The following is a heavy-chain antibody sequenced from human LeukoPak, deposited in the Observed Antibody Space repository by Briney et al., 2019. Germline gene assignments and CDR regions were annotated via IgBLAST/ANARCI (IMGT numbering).Heavy chain of an antibody. J-gene: IGHJ4*02. CDR1: GFTFDDYG. CDR3: ARKGGSDLYYFDY. V-gene: IGHV3-20*04. D-gene: IGHD3-10*01. CDR2: INWNGGST. Sequence: GGSLRLSCAASGFTFDDYGMSWVRQAPGKGLEWVSGINWNGGSTGYADSVKGRFTISRDNAKNSLYLQMYSLRAEDTALYYGARKGGSDLYYFDYWGQGTLVTVSS.